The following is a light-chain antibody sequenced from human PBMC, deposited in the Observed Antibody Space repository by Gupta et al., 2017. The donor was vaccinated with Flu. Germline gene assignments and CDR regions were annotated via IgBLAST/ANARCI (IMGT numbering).Light chain of an antibody. Sequence: DSLMMQCPYSLSVSLGERATINCQANHSVLDSHNNRNYLAWYQQKPGQPPKLLVYWASTRESGVPDSFSGRGFGTDFTLTISSVQADDVAVYYCHQDDSSPYSFGQGTKLEIK. CDR2: WAS. V-gene: IGKV4-1*01. J-gene: IGKJ2*03. CDR3: HQDDSSPYS. CDR1: HSVLDSHNNRNY.